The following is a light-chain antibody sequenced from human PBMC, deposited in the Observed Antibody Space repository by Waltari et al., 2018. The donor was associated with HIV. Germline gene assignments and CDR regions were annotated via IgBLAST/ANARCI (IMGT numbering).Light chain of an antibody. CDR3: QQRIDWPRYT. Sequence: LVLTQSPAILALSPGERATLSCRARQSLGTSPAWDQQRPGQALRLLCDVTTKRATGIPVRFTTSGSGTDYVLTISSLEPEDSAIYYCQQRIDWPRYTFGQGTKLEI. CDR2: VTT. CDR1: QSLGTS. V-gene: IGKV3-11*01. J-gene: IGKJ2*01.